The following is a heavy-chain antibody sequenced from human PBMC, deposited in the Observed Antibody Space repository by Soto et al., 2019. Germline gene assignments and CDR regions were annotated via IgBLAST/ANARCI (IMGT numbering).Heavy chain of an antibody. D-gene: IGHD3-3*01. CDR1: GGSISSYY. CDR3: ARKPQGFFYAFDI. Sequence: QVQLQESGPGLVKPSETLSLTCTVSGGSISSYYWSWIRQPPGKGLEWIGYIYYSGSTNYNPSLKSRVTISVDTSKNQFSLKLSSVTAADTAVYYCARKPQGFFYAFDIWGQGTMVTVSS. CDR2: IYYSGST. V-gene: IGHV4-59*01. J-gene: IGHJ3*02.